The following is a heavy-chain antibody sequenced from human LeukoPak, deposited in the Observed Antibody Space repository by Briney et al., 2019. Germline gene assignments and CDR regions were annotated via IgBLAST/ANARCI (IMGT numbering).Heavy chain of an antibody. CDR2: INHSGST. CDR1: GGTFSGYY. Sequence: SETLSLTCAVYGGTFSGYYWSWIRQPPGKGLEWIGEINHSGSTNYNPSLKSRVTISVDTSKNQFSLKLSSVTAADTAVYYCARGLAQDSSSWSYYFDYWGQGTLVTVSS. V-gene: IGHV4-34*01. D-gene: IGHD6-13*01. CDR3: ARGLAQDSSSWSYYFDY. J-gene: IGHJ4*02.